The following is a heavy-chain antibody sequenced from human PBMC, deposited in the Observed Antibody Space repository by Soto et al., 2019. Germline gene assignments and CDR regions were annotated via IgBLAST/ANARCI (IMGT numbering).Heavy chain of an antibody. D-gene: IGHD3-22*01. Sequence: ASVKVSCKASGYTFTNYGISWVRQAPGQGLEWMGWISAYNGNTNYAQKLQGRVTMTTDTSTSTAYMELRSLRSDDTAVYYCARVPGYYDSSGYWWFDPWGQGTLVTVPQ. J-gene: IGHJ5*02. CDR1: GYTFTNYG. V-gene: IGHV1-18*04. CDR2: ISAYNGNT. CDR3: ARVPGYYDSSGYWWFDP.